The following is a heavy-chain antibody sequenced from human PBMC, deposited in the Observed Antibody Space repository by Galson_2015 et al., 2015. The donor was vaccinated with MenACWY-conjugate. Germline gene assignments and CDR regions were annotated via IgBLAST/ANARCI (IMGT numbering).Heavy chain of an antibody. CDR2: IDPSDSYT. D-gene: IGHD2-2*02. Sequence: QSGAEVKKPGESLRISCTGSGYSFTSYWISWVRQMPGKGLEWMGRIDPSDSYTNYSPSFQGHVTISADKSISTAYLQWSSLKASDTAMYYCASPLGYCSSTSCYTDYYGMDVWGQGTTVTVSS. J-gene: IGHJ6*02. CDR3: ASPLGYCSSTSCYTDYYGMDV. CDR1: GYSFTSYW. V-gene: IGHV5-10-1*01.